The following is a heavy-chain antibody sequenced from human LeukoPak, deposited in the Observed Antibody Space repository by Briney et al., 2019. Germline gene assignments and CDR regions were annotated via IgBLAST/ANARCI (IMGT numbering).Heavy chain of an antibody. CDR1: GGSISSGDYY. CDR2: IYYSGST. Sequence: SETLSLTCTVSGGSISSGDYYWSWIRQPPGKGLEWIGYIYYSGSTCYNPSLKGRVTISVDTSKNQFSLKLSSVTAADTAVYYCARATTYYDFWSGYSAFDIWGQGTMVTVSS. D-gene: IGHD3-3*01. V-gene: IGHV4-30-4*01. J-gene: IGHJ3*02. CDR3: ARATTYYDFWSGYSAFDI.